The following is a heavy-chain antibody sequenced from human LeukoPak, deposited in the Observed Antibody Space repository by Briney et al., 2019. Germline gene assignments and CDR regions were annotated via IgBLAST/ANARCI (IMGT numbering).Heavy chain of an antibody. Sequence: GQCLRPSCAASGFTFSDYYISCIRQAPRNGLGWVSYISSGGSTICYADPVKGRFTIYRENAKNSLYLQMNSLRAEDTAVYYCARGALKYYYDSSGYDYWGQGTLVTVSS. CDR3: ARGALKYYYDSSGYDY. V-gene: IGHV3-11*04. CDR2: ISSGGSTI. J-gene: IGHJ4*02. CDR1: GFTFSDYY. D-gene: IGHD3-22*01.